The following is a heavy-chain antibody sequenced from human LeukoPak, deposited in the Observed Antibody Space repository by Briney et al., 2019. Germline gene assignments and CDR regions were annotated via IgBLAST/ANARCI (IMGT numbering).Heavy chain of an antibody. J-gene: IGHJ4*02. CDR2: ISPRGTVI. Sequence: GGSLRLSCSAPGFIFSDSYMSWMRPAPGKGVERVSYISPRGTVIYNGDSVKGRFTISRDNGKKSLYLQMNSLRAEDTAVYYCARDYNCWGQGTLVTVSS. CDR1: GFIFSDSY. V-gene: IGHV3-11*01. D-gene: IGHD3-10*01. CDR3: ARDYNC.